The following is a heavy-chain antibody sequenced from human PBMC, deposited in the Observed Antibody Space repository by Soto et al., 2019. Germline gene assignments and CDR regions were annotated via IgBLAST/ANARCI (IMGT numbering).Heavy chain of an antibody. CDR3: ARDAKCSSTSCYPGNWFDP. CDR1: GGTFSSYA. D-gene: IGHD2-2*01. CDR2: IIPIFGTA. J-gene: IGHJ5*02. Sequence: SVKVSCKASGGTFSSYAISWVRQAPGQGLEWMGGIIPIFGTANYAQKFQGRVTITADESTSTAYMELSSLRSEDTAVYYCARDAKCSSTSCYPGNWFDPWGQGTLVTVSS. V-gene: IGHV1-69*13.